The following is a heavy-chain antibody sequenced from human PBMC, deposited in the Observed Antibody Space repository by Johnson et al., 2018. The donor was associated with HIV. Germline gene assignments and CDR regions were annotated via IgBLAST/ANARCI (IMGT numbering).Heavy chain of an antibody. V-gene: IGHV3-7*05. J-gene: IGHJ3*01. CDR1: GFTFSSYW. CDR2: IKQDGSEK. CDR3: VRRDSGSLSFDL. Sequence: VQLVESGGGLVQPGGSLRLSCAASGFTFSSYWMSWVRQSPGKGLEWVANIKQDGSEKYYADSVKGRCTISRDNDRNSLYLQVNNLRVEDTALYFCVRRDSGSLSFDLWGQGTMVIVSS. D-gene: IGHD1-26*01.